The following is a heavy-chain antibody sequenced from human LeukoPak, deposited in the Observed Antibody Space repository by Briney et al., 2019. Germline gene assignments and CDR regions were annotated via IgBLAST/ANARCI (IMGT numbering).Heavy chain of an antibody. V-gene: IGHV4-38-2*01. CDR3: ARVNSTSSFDY. D-gene: IGHD6-6*01. CDR2: NYHSGST. Sequence: SETLSLTCAVSGYSISSGNYWGWIRQPPGKGLEWIGSNYHSGSTNYNPSLKSRVTILVDTSRNQFSLKLSSVTAADTAVYYCARVNSTSSFDYWGQGTLVTVSS. J-gene: IGHJ4*02. CDR1: GYSISSGNY.